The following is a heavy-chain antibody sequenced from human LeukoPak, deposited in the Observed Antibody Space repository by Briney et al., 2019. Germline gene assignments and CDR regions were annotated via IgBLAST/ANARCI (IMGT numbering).Heavy chain of an antibody. J-gene: IGHJ4*02. Sequence: GGSLRLSCAASGFTLSSYAMSWVRQGPGKGLEWVSAISVSGNTYHADSVKGRFTISRDNAKNSLYLQMNSLRAEDTALYYCASGGIYYGAAFDFWGQGSLVTVSA. D-gene: IGHD1-26*01. CDR3: ASGGIYYGAAFDF. V-gene: IGHV3-23*01. CDR1: GFTLSSYA. CDR2: ISVSGNT.